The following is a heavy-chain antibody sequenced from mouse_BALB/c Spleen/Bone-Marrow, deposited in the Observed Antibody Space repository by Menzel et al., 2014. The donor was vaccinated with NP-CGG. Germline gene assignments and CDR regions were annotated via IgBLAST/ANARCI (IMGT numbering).Heavy chain of an antibody. Sequence: VQLKESGAELVKPGASAKLSCTASGFNIKDTYMHWVKQRPEQGLEWIGRIDPANGNTKYDPKSQGKATITADTSSNTAYLQLSSLTSEDTAVYYCARWDYRYDYWGQGTTLTVSS. CDR1: GFNIKDTY. D-gene: IGHD2-14*01. CDR2: IDPANGNT. V-gene: IGHV14-3*02. J-gene: IGHJ2*01. CDR3: ARWDYRYDY.